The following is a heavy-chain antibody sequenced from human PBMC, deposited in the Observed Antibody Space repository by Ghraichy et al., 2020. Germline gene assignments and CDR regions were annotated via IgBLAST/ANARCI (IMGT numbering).Heavy chain of an antibody. CDR1: GYTLTELS. Sequence: ASVKVSCKVSGYTLTELSMHWVRQAPGKGLEWMGGFDPEDGETIYAQKFQGRVTMTEDTSTDTAYMELSSLRSEDTAVYYCATERSLGYCSSTSCSGGNYWGQGTLVTVSS. CDR3: ATERSLGYCSSTSCSGGNY. CDR2: FDPEDGET. J-gene: IGHJ4*02. D-gene: IGHD2-2*01. V-gene: IGHV1-24*01.